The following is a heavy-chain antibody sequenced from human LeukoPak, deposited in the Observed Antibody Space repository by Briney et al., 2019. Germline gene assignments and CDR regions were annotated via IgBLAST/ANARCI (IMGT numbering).Heavy chain of an antibody. D-gene: IGHD3-10*01. J-gene: IGHJ4*02. CDR2: IYYSGST. V-gene: IGHV4-39*07. Sequence: SETLSLTCTVSGGSISSSSYYWGWIRQPPGKGLEWIGSIYYSGSTYYNPSLKSRVTISVDTSKNQFSLKLSSVTAADTAVYYCASRYGSGSYGFDFWGQGTLVTVSS. CDR3: ASRYGSGSYGFDF. CDR1: GGSISSSSYY.